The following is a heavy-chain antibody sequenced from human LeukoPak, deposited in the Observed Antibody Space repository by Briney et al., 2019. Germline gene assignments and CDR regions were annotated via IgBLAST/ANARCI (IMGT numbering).Heavy chain of an antibody. CDR2: ISSSGSTT. CDR1: GFSFSTYE. V-gene: IGHV3-48*03. Sequence: PGGSLRLSCAASGFSFSTYEMHWVRQAPGKGLEWVSDISSSGSTTYYADSVRGRFTTSRDNAKNLLYLQIHSLRAEDTAIYYCSLLAVASPQDYWGQGTLVTVSS. CDR3: SLLAVASPQDY. J-gene: IGHJ4*02. D-gene: IGHD6-19*01.